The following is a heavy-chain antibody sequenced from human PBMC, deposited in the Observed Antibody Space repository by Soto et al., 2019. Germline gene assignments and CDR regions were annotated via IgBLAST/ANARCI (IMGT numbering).Heavy chain of an antibody. CDR3: ASGASRWSPYFFDS. CDR1: EGTFNSYA. CDR2: IIPYYNTL. D-gene: IGHD6-13*01. J-gene: IGHJ4*02. V-gene: IGHV1-69*01. Sequence: QAQVVQSGAEVRKPGSSVKLSCKASEGTFNSYAIAWVRQAPGQGLEWMRGIIPYYNTLNYAQKFQDRVTITADDSTNTVYMELSSLRSDATAVYFCASGASRWSPYFFDSWAQVTLVTVSS.